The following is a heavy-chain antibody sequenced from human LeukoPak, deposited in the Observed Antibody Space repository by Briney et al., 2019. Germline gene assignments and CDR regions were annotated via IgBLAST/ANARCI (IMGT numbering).Heavy chain of an antibody. D-gene: IGHD1-26*01. CDR1: GGSISSYY. CDR2: IYTSGST. Sequence: PSETLSLTCTVSGGSISSYYWSWLRQPTGKGLEWIGRIYTSGSTNYNTSLKSRVTISVDKSKNQFSLKLSSVPAADTAVYYCARERKIVGATEGYWGQGTLVTVSS. J-gene: IGHJ4*02. V-gene: IGHV4-4*07. CDR3: ARERKIVGATEGY.